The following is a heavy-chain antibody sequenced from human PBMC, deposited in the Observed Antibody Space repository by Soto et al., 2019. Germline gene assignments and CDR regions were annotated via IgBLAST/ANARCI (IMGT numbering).Heavy chain of an antibody. CDR3: ARAPTPGSSDEIDY. V-gene: IGHV3-33*01. Sequence: QVQLVESGGGVVQPGRSLRLSCAASGFTFSSYGMHWVRQAPGKGLEWVAVIWYDGSNKYYADSVKGRFTISRDNSKNPLYLQMNSLRAEDTAVYYCARAPTPGSSDEIDYWGQGTLVTVSS. CDR2: IWYDGSNK. D-gene: IGHD1-26*01. CDR1: GFTFSSYG. J-gene: IGHJ4*02.